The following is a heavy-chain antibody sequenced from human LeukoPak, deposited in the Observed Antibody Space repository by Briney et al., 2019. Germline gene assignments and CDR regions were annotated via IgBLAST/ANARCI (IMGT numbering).Heavy chain of an antibody. CDR1: GFNFSSYW. J-gene: IGHJ4*02. V-gene: IGHV3-7*01. CDR3: ARGSSAGGY. Sequence: GGSLRLSCATSGFNFSSYWMSWVRQAPGKGLEWVANIKPDGSEMYYVDSVRGRFTISRDNAKSSFFLQMNSLRVEDTAVFYCARGSSAGGYWGQGALVTVSS. D-gene: IGHD3-10*01. CDR2: IKPDGSEM.